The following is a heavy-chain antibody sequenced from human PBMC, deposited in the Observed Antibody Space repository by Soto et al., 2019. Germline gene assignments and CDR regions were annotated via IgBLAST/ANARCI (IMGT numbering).Heavy chain of an antibody. CDR1: GGTFSSYA. CDR3: ARATDLFYYDGMDV. V-gene: IGHV1-69*13. D-gene: IGHD4-4*01. Sequence: ASVKVSCKASGGTFSSYAISWVRQAPGQGLEWMGGIIPIFGTANYAQKFQGRVTITADESTSTAYMELSSLRSEDTAVYYCARATDLFYYDGMDVWGQGTTVTVSS. J-gene: IGHJ6*01. CDR2: IIPIFGTA.